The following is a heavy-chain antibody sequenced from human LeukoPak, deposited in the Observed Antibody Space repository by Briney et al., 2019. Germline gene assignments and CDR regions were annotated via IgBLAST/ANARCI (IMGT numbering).Heavy chain of an antibody. D-gene: IGHD5-18*01. V-gene: IGHV3-43D*03. CDR2: ISWDGGST. Sequence: GGSLRLSCAASGFTFDDYAMHWVRQAPGKGLEWVSLISWDGGSTYYADSVKGRFTISRDNSKNSLYLQMNSLRAEDTALYYCAKDKSHSYGYYFDYWGRGTLVTVSS. CDR3: AKDKSHSYGYYFDY. J-gene: IGHJ4*02. CDR1: GFTFDDYA.